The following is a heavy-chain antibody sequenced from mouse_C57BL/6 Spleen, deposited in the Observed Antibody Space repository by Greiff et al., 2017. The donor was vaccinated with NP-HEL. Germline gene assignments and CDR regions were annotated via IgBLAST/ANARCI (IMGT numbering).Heavy chain of an antibody. J-gene: IGHJ3*01. Sequence: QVQLQQPGAELVKPGASVKMSCKASGYTFTSYWITWVKQRPGQGLEWIGDIYPGSGSTNYNEKFKSKATLTVDTSSSTAYMQLSSLTSEDSAVYYCARPYGYDGGFAYWGQGTLVTVSA. V-gene: IGHV1-55*01. D-gene: IGHD2-2*01. CDR3: ARPYGYDGGFAY. CDR1: GYTFTSYW. CDR2: IYPGSGST.